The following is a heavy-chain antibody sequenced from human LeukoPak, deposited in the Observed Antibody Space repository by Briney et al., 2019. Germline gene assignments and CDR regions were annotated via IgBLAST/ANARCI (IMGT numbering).Heavy chain of an antibody. CDR1: GFTFSSFA. D-gene: IGHD6-19*01. Sequence: PGGSLRLSCAAYGFTFSSFAMSWVRQAPGKGLEWVSGIGVSGGSTYYAASVKGRFTISRDNTDNSLFLQMSSLRAEDTAVYYCARERRQWQPFDIWGQGTMVTVSS. J-gene: IGHJ3*02. CDR2: IGVSGGST. V-gene: IGHV3-23*01. CDR3: ARERRQWQPFDI.